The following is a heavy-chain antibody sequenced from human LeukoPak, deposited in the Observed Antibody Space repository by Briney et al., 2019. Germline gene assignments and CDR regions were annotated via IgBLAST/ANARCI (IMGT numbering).Heavy chain of an antibody. D-gene: IGHD2-15*01. CDR2: INGGGSNT. Sequence: GGSLRLSCAASGSTFSNYAMSWIRQAPGRGLDWVSTINGGGSNTFYADSVKGRFTISRDASKSTVSLQMSSLRAEDTAIYYCARGSSPDYWGQGTLVTVSS. V-gene: IGHV3-23*01. CDR3: ARGSSPDY. CDR1: GSTFSNYA. J-gene: IGHJ4*02.